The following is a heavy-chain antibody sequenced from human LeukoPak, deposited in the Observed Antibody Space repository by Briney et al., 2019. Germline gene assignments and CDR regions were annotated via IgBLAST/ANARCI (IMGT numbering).Heavy chain of an antibody. CDR2: ISAYNGNT. CDR1: GGTFTSYG. Sequence: ASVKVSCKASGGTFTSYGISWVRQAPGQGLEWMGWISAYNGNTNYAQKLQGRVTMTTDTSTSTAYMELRSLRSDDTAVYYCARWLVAAQTFDYWGQGTLVTVSS. D-gene: IGHD2-15*01. J-gene: IGHJ4*02. V-gene: IGHV1-18*01. CDR3: ARWLVAAQTFDY.